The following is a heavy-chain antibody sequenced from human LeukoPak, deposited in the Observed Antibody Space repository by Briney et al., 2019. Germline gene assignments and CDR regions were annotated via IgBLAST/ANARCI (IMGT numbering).Heavy chain of an antibody. D-gene: IGHD5-18*01. CDR3: TTGGYIVSTVY. CDR2: MKSKTDGGTT. CDR1: GFTFSKAW. V-gene: IGHV3-15*01. J-gene: IGHJ4*02. Sequence: GGSLRLFCAASGFTFSKAWMSWVRHARGKGLEWVGRMKSKTDGGTTDYAAPVKGSFTISRDDSKNPPYVQINSLKTGDKFVCYCTTGGYIVSTVYWGQGTLGTGSS.